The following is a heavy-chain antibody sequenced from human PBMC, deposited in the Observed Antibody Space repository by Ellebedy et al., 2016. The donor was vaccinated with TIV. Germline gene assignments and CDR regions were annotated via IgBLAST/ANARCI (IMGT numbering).Heavy chain of an antibody. CDR1: GFTFSDYY. CDR2: VSSSSYTI. V-gene: IGHV3-11*01. J-gene: IGHJ4*02. D-gene: IGHD1-26*01. CDR3: ARDSAGSSIYDS. Sequence: GESLKISCAATGFTFSDYYMTWVRQAPGKGLEWVSYVSSSSYTIYYADSVKGRFTISRDNAKNSLYLQMSSLRAEDTAVYYCARDSAGSSIYDSWGQGTLVTVSP.